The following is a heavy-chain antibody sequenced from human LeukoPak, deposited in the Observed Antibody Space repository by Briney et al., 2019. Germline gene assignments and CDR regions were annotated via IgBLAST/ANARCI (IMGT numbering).Heavy chain of an antibody. D-gene: IGHD2-15*01. CDR3: AKDTIGIPLGDFYCSGGGCHTYYFDY. Sequence: PGGSLRLSCAASGFTFSSYAMSWVRQAPGKGLEWVSAISGSGGSTYYADSVKGRFTISRDNSKNTLYLQMNSLRAEDTAVYYCAKDTIGIPLGDFYCSGGGCHTYYFDYWGQGTLVTVSS. CDR1: GFTFSSYA. V-gene: IGHV3-23*01. CDR2: ISGSGGST. J-gene: IGHJ4*02.